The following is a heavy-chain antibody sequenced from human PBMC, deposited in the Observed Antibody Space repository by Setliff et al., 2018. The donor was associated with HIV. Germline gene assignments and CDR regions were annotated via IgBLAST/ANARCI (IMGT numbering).Heavy chain of an antibody. D-gene: IGHD3-10*01. J-gene: IGHJ6*02. CDR3: ARVRGRYYYHYAMDV. CDR2: INDHGST. V-gene: IGHV4-34*01. Sequence: SETLSLTCAVYGGSFSGYYWSWNRQPPGKGLEWIGEINDHGSTNYNPSLKSRVTISVDTSKNQFSLKLSSVTAADTAVYYCARVRGRYYYHYAMDVWGQGTTVTVSS. CDR1: GGSFSGYY.